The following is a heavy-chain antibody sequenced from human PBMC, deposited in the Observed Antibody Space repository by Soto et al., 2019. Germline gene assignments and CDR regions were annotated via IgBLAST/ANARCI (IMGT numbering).Heavy chain of an antibody. CDR3: ARDLITGDLDY. J-gene: IGHJ4*02. CDR1: GFTFSSYG. Sequence: QVQLVESGGGVVQPGRSLRLSCAAYGFTFSSYGMHWVRQAPGKGLEWVAVIWYDGSNKYYADSVKGRFTISRDNSKNKLHLQMNSLRAENTAVYYCARDLITGDLDYCGQGTLVTVSS. D-gene: IGHD3-16*01. CDR2: IWYDGSNK. V-gene: IGHV3-33*01.